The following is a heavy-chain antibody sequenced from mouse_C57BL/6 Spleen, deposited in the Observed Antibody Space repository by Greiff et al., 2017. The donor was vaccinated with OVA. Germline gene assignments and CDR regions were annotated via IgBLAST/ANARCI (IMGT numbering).Heavy chain of an antibody. CDR3: ARLSSAWFAY. V-gene: IGHV1-18*01. CDR2: INPNNGGT. Sequence: EVKVVESGPELVKPGASVKIPCKASGYTFTDYNMDWVKQSHGKSLEWIGDINPNNGGTIYNQKFKGKATLTVDKSSSTAYMELRSLTSEDTAVYYCARLSSAWFAYWGQGTLVTVSA. D-gene: IGHD3-1*01. J-gene: IGHJ3*01. CDR1: GYTFTDYN.